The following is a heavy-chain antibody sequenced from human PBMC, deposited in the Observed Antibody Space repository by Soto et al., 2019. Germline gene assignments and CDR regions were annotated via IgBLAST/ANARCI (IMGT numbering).Heavy chain of an antibody. V-gene: IGHV4-34*01. CDR1: GGSFSGYY. Sequence: SETLSLTCAVYGGSFSGYYWSWIRQPPGKGLEWIGEINHSGSTNYNPSLKSRVTISVDTSKNQFSLKLSSVTAADTAVYYCARGLRYFDWLAYFDYWGQGTLVTVSS. D-gene: IGHD3-9*01. J-gene: IGHJ4*02. CDR3: ARGLRYFDWLAYFDY. CDR2: INHSGST.